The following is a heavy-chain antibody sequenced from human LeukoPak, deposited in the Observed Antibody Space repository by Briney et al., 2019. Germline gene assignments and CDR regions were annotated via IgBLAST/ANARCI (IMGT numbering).Heavy chain of an antibody. CDR1: GFTFSSFW. Sequence: GGSLRLSCAASGFTFSSFWMHWVRQAPGKGLVWVSRMNTDGSTTSYADSVKGRFTISRDNAKNTLYLQMNSLRVEDTAVYYCVRAYSSGGRWRDYYYYYMDVWGKGTTVTVSS. CDR3: VRAYSSGGRWRDYYYYYMDV. CDR2: MNTDGSTT. J-gene: IGHJ6*03. D-gene: IGHD3-22*01. V-gene: IGHV3-74*01.